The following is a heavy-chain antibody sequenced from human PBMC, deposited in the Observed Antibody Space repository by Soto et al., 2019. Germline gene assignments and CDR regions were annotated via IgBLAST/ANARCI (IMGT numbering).Heavy chain of an antibody. CDR3: ASGKGSSWAYGMDV. Sequence: EVQLVESGGGLIQPGGSLRLSCAASGFTVSSNYMSWVRQAPGKGLEWVSMISSGGSTYYADSVKGRFTISRDNSKNTLYLQMNSLRAEDTAVYYCASGKGSSWAYGMDVWGQGTTVTDSS. CDR2: ISSGGST. D-gene: IGHD6-13*01. CDR1: GFTVSSNY. J-gene: IGHJ6*02. V-gene: IGHV3-53*01.